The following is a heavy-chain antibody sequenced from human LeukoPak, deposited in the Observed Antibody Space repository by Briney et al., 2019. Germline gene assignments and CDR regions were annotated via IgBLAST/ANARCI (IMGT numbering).Heavy chain of an antibody. J-gene: IGHJ4*02. D-gene: IGHD6-13*01. V-gene: IGHV3-72*01. Sequence: AYAASVXGXFIISRDDSKNSVYLQMKSLKTXDTAVYYCARSSSWSFDYWGQGLLVTVAS. CDR3: ARSSSWSFDY.